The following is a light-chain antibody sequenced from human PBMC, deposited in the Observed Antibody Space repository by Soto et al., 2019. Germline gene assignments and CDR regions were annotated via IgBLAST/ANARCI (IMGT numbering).Light chain of an antibody. V-gene: IGKV1-39*01. CDR2: AAS. Sequence: VGDRVTLTCRASQSISSYLNWYQQKPGKAPKLLIYAASSLQSGVPSRFSGSGSGTDFTLTISCLQSEDFATYYCQQYYSYPITFGQGTRLEIK. CDR3: QQYYSYPIT. J-gene: IGKJ5*01. CDR1: QSISSY.